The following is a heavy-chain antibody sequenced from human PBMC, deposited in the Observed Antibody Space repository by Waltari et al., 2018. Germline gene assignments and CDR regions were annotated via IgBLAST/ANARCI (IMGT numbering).Heavy chain of an antibody. CDR2: INHNGNR. CDR3: VRLEDCSGPGGNCYSGDSFALDV. Sequence: QVQLQQWGAGQLQPSETLSLTCAVFGGSFSGYYWGWIRQPPGQGLEWIGEINHNGNRNYNPSLRSRITMLLDTSRSQFSLKVNSVTAADTAVYYCVRLEDCSGPGGNCYSGDSFALDVWGQGTTVTVSS. D-gene: IGHD2-21*02. CDR1: GGSFSGYY. V-gene: IGHV4-34*02. J-gene: IGHJ6*02.